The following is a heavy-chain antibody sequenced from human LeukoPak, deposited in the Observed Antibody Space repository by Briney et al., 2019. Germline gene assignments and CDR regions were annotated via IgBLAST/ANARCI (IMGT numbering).Heavy chain of an antibody. CDR2: IIPILGIA. Sequence: PRASVKVSCKASGGTFSSYAISWVRQAPGQGLEWMGRIIPILGIANYAQKFQGRVTIIADKSTSTAYMELSSLRSEDTAVYYCASEYYDILTGYLRCFDPWGQGTLVTVSS. J-gene: IGHJ5*02. V-gene: IGHV1-69*04. CDR3: ASEYYDILTGYLRCFDP. D-gene: IGHD3-9*01. CDR1: GGTFSSYA.